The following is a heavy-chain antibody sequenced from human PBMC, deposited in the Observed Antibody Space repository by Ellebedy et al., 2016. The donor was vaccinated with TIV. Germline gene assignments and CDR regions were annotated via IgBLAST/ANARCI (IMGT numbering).Heavy chain of an antibody. CDR3: ATAGWYSNYLDY. CDR2: ITPFNGNT. J-gene: IGHJ4*02. D-gene: IGHD2-15*01. V-gene: IGHV1-45*02. Sequence: SVKVSCXASGYTFTYRYLHWVRQAPGQALEWMGWITPFNGNTNYAQKFQDRVTITRDRSMSTAYMELSSLRSEDTAVYYCATAGWYSNYLDYWGQGTLVTVSS. CDR1: GYTFTYRY.